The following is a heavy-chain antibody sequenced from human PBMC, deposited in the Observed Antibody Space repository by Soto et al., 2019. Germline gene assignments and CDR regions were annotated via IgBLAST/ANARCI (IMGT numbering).Heavy chain of an antibody. D-gene: IGHD6-6*01. J-gene: IGHJ6*02. Sequence: SQTLSLTCVISGDSVSSNSAAWNWIRQSPSRGLEWLGRTYYRSKWYNDYAVSVKSRITINPDTSKNQFSLQLNSVTPEDTAVYYCASSIAALDYYGMDVWGQGTTVTVSS. CDR2: TYYRSKWYN. CDR1: GDSVSSNSAA. CDR3: ASSIAALDYYGMDV. V-gene: IGHV6-1*01.